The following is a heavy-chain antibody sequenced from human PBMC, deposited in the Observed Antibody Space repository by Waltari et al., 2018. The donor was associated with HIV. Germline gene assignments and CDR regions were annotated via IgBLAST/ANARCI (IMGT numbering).Heavy chain of an antibody. CDR2: MTYDGGKE. CDR3: VRRSVIGRDL. CDR1: GVIFSNLA. J-gene: IGHJ6*02. V-gene: IGHV3-30*04. Sequence: LVQPARAVAHAGESPRLSVSTSGVIFSNLAMHRARHPADKRREGLAVMTYDGGKEFVTDALNGRFIRSRDNARDTLYLEMKDLRVEDSGVYYGVRRSVIGRDLWGQGTTVIVS. D-gene: IGHD3-10*01.